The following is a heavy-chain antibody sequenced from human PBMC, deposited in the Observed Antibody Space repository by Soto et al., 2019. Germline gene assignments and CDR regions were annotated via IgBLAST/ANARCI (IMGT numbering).Heavy chain of an antibody. J-gene: IGHJ4*02. CDR1: GGSISSYY. V-gene: IGHV4-59*01. CDR3: ARASRDYYDSSGPNYFDY. D-gene: IGHD3-22*01. Sequence: PSETLSLTCTVSGGSISSYYWSWIRQPPGKGLEWIGYIYYSGSTNYNPSLKSRVTISVDTSKNQFSLKLSSVTAADTAVYYCARASRDYYDSSGPNYFDYWGQGTMVTVYS. CDR2: IYYSGST.